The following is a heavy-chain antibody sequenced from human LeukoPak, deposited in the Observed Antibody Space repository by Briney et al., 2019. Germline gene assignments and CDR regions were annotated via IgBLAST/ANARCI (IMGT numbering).Heavy chain of an antibody. V-gene: IGHV4-61*01. CDR2: IYYSGST. CDR1: GGSVSSGSYY. Sequence: SETLSLTCTVSGGSVSSGSYYWSWIRQPPGKGLEWIGYIYYSGSTYYNPSHKSRVIISVDTSKNQFSLKLSSVTAADTAVYYCGRAQQGAAGGRYYYHGVDVWGQGTTVTVPS. D-gene: IGHD6-13*01. CDR3: GRAQQGAAGGRYYYHGVDV. J-gene: IGHJ6*02.